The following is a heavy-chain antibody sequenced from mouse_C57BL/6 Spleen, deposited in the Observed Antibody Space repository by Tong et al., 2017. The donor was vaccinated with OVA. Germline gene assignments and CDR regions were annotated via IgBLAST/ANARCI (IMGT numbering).Heavy chain of an antibody. CDR1: GYTFTSYW. CDR2: INPSNGGT. Sequence: VQLQESGTELVKPGASVKLSCKASGYTFTSYWMHWVKQRPGQGLEWIGNINPSNGGTNYNEKFKSKATLTVDKSSSTAYMQLSSLTSENSAFYCCARDYSGSSWGYYFDYWGQGTTLTVSS. CDR3: ARDYSGSSWGYYFDY. V-gene: IGHV1-53*01. D-gene: IGHD1-1*01. J-gene: IGHJ2*01.